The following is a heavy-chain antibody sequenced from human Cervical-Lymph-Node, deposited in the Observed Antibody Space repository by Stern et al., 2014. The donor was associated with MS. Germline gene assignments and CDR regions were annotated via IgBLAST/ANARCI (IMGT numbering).Heavy chain of an antibody. CDR3: VRQVTVRSRFDY. CDR2: IDDTGRT. D-gene: IGHD4-11*01. Sequence: QVQLQESGPGLVKPSETLSRTCTVSGGSISSSYYWGWIRQSSGKGLEWIGSIDDTGRTFYKPSLKRRVTISVDTYNNQFSLQLSLGTAADTAVYYCVRQVTVRSRFDYWGQGTLVTVSS. J-gene: IGHJ4*02. V-gene: IGHV4-39*01. CDR1: GGSISSSYY.